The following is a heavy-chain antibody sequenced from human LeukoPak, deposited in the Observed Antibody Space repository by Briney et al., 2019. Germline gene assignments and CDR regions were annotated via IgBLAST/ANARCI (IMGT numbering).Heavy chain of an antibody. J-gene: IGHJ4*02. CDR1: GHTFNTYA. D-gene: IGHD1-26*01. V-gene: IGHV1-69*06. CDR2: IIPLFNTT. Sequence: SVKVSCKASGHTFNTYAIAWVRQAPGQGLECLGGIIPLFNTTNYAQTFQGRVTIIADRSTNTAYMELSSLRSEDTVVYYCARGSIVGATFDYFDYWGQGTLVTVSS. CDR3: ARGSIVGATFDYFDY.